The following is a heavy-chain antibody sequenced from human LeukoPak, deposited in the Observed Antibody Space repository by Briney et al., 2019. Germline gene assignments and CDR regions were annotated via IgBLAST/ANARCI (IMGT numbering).Heavy chain of an antibody. D-gene: IGHD1-26*01. Sequence: GGSLRLSCAASGFTFSSYAMSWVRPTPGKGLEWVSAISGSGGRTYYADSVKGRFTISRDNSKNTLYLQMNSLRAEDTAVYYCAKDPVGATTGVFDYWGQGTLVTVSS. CDR3: AKDPVGATTGVFDY. CDR1: GFTFSSYA. V-gene: IGHV3-23*01. J-gene: IGHJ4*02. CDR2: ISGSGGRT.